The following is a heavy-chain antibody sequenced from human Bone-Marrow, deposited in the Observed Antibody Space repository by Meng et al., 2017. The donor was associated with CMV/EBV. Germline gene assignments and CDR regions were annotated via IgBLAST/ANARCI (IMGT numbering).Heavy chain of an antibody. CDR3: ARDLSVPAYYYYYYGMDV. CDR1: GGTFSSYA. CDR2: IIPIFGTA. J-gene: IGHJ6*02. D-gene: IGHD2-2*01. Sequence: SVKVSCKASGGTFSSYAISWVRQAPGQGLEWMGGIIPIFGTANYAQKFQGRVTMTTDTSTSTAYMELRSLRSDDTAVYYCARDLSVPAYYYYYYGMDVWGQGTTVTVSS. V-gene: IGHV1-69*05.